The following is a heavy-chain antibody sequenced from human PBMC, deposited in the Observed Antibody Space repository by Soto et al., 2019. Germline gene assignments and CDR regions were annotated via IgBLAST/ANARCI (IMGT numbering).Heavy chain of an antibody. V-gene: IGHV4-59*12. J-gene: IGHJ5*01. CDR1: AGSISTDY. CDR2: ISSSGIP. CDR3: ASGSTTEKVDS. Sequence: SETLSLTCTVSAGSISTDYWSWIRQHPGRGLEWIGYISSSGIPVYTPSLKSRVTISVDTSKNQFSLKLSSVTAADTAVYYCASGSTTEKVDSRAQRILVTGSS.